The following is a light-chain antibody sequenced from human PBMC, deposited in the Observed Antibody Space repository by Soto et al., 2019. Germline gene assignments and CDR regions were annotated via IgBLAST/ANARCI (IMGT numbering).Light chain of an antibody. CDR2: GSS. CDR3: QQYGSSSWT. V-gene: IGKV3-20*01. Sequence: ENVLTQSPGTLSLSPGERATLSCRASQRINSNHLAWYQQKPGQAPRLLIHGSSNRATGIPDRFGGSGSGTDFTLTIRRLEPEDFAGYYCQQYGSSSWTFGQGTKVEIK. CDR1: QRINSNH. J-gene: IGKJ1*01.